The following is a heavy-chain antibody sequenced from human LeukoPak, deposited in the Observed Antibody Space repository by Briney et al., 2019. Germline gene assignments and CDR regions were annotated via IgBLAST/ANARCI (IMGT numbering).Heavy chain of an antibody. D-gene: IGHD2-15*01. CDR1: EFTFSSYA. CDR3: AKNGDRGAYCSGGSCYPYYYYNMDV. V-gene: IGHV3-23*01. J-gene: IGHJ6*03. CDR2: ISGRAGST. Sequence: PGGSLRLSCAASEFTFSSYAMNWVRQAPGKGLEWVSAISGRAGSTSYADSVKGRFTISRDNSKNTLYLQMNSLRAEDTAVYYCAKNGDRGAYCSGGSCYPYYYYNMDVWGKGTTVTISS.